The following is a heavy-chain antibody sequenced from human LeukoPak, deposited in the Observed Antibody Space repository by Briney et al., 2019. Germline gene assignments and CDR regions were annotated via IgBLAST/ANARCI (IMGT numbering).Heavy chain of an antibody. V-gene: IGHV1-69*13. J-gene: IGHJ5*02. CDR2: IIPIFGTA. D-gene: IGHD3-22*01. CDR1: GGTFSSYA. Sequence: GASVKVSCKASGGTFSSYAISWVRQAPRQGLEWMGGIIPIFGTANYAQKFQGRVTITADESTSTAYMELSSLRSEDTAVYYCAREGSSGYYNWFDPWGQGTLVTVSS. CDR3: AREGSSGYYNWFDP.